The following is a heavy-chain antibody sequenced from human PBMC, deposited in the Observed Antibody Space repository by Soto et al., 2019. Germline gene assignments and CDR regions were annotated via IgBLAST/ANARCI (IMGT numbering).Heavy chain of an antibody. J-gene: IGHJ4*02. CDR1: GYTFTSYD. CDR2: MNPNRGNT. V-gene: IGHV1-8*01. D-gene: IGHD4-17*01. Sequence: QVQLVQSGAEVKKPGASVKVSCKASGYTFTSYDINWVRQATGQGLEWMGWMNPNRGNTGYAQKLQGRXTXAXXTSVSTAYMELSRLRSEDTAVYYCARTLYGANVDSWGQGTLVTVSS. CDR3: ARTLYGANVDS.